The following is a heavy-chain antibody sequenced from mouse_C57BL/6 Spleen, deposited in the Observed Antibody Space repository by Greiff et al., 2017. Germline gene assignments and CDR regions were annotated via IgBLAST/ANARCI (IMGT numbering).Heavy chain of an antibody. CDR1: GYSITSGYY. V-gene: IGHV3-6*01. CDR3: ARGDYGYDEDAMDY. J-gene: IGHJ4*01. Sequence: EVKLMESGPGLVKPSQSLSLTCSVTGYSITSGYYWNWIRQFPGNKLEWMGYISYDGSNNYNPSLKNRISITRDTSKNQFFLKLNSVTTEDTATYYCARGDYGYDEDAMDYWGQGTSVTVSS. D-gene: IGHD2-2*01. CDR2: ISYDGSN.